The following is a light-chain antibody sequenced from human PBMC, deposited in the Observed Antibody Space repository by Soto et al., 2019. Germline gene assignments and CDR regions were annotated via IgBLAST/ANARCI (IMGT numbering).Light chain of an antibody. CDR2: GVS. CDR3: LQDHNYPRT. Sequence: AIQMTQSPSSLSASVGDRVTITCRASQDIRNELGWYQQKPGKAPKALIYGVSSIQSGVPSRFSGSRSGTVFTLTISSLQPEDFATYYCLQDHNYPRTFGQGTKVEIK. J-gene: IGKJ1*01. CDR1: QDIRNE. V-gene: IGKV1-6*01.